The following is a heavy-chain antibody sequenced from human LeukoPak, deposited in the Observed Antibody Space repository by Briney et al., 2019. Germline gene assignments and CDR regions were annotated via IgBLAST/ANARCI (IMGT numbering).Heavy chain of an antibody. CDR1: GGTFSSYA. CDR2: IIPIFGTA. CDR3: ARGGAPHYYYDSSGYPEHAFDI. D-gene: IGHD3-22*01. V-gene: IGHV1-69*01. Sequence: SVKVSCKASGGTFSSYAISWVRQAPGQGLEWMGGIIPIFGTANYAQKFQGRVTITADESTSTAYMELSSLRSEDTAVYYCARGGAPHYYYDSSGYPEHAFDIWGQGTMVTVSS. J-gene: IGHJ3*02.